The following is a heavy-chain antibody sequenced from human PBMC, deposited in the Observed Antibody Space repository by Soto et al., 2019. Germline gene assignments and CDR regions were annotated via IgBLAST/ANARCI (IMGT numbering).Heavy chain of an antibody. CDR3: ATMGTPATGLYFFEY. Sequence: PSETLSLTSTVSGGSISSYYWSWIRQPPGKGLEWIGYIYYSGSTNYTPSLKSRVTISVATSKNQFSLKLSFVTAGDTAVYYCATMGTPATGLYFFEYWGQGSLVTLSS. J-gene: IGHJ4*02. D-gene: IGHD2-15*01. CDR2: IYYSGST. V-gene: IGHV4-59*08. CDR1: GGSISSYY.